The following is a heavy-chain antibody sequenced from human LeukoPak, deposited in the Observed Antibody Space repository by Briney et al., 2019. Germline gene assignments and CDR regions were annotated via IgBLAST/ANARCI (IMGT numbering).Heavy chain of an antibody. CDR2: INHSGST. J-gene: IGHJ6*03. CDR1: GGSFSGYY. CDR3: ARAFGVVIRYYYYYMDV. V-gene: IGHV4-34*01. Sequence: SETLSLTCAVYGGSFSGYYWSWIRQPPGKGLEWIGEINHSGSTNYNPSLKSRVTISVDTSKNQFSLKLSSVTAAHTAVYYCARAFGVVIRYYYYYMDVWGKGTTVTVSS. D-gene: IGHD3-3*01.